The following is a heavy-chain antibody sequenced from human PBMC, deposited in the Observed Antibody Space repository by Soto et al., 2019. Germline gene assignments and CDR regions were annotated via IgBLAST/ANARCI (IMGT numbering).Heavy chain of an antibody. V-gene: IGHV1-18*01. J-gene: IGHJ5*02. CDR3: ARDCLEVSIAQSRPINWFDP. CDR2: ISAYNGNT. CDR1: GYTFTSYG. D-gene: IGHD3-3*01. Sequence: QVQLVQSGAEVKKLGASVKVSCKASGYTFTSYGISWVRQAPGQGLEWMGWISAYNGNTNYAQKLQGRVTMTTDTSTSTAYMELRSLRSDDTAVYYCARDCLEVSIAQSRPINWFDPWGQGTLVTVSS.